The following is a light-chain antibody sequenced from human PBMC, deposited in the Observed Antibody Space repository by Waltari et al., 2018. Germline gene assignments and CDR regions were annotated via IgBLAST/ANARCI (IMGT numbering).Light chain of an antibody. CDR2: HAS. V-gene: IGKV3-20*01. J-gene: IGKJ1*01. Sequence: DIGLPQSPGTFSLFPGDRPTLPFWASQGVRIYLAWYQQKPGQAPRLLIYHASTRATGIPDRFSASGSGTDFSLTISRLEPEDFAMYYCQQYVESPATFGQGTRVEIK. CDR3: QQYVESPAT. CDR1: QGVRIY.